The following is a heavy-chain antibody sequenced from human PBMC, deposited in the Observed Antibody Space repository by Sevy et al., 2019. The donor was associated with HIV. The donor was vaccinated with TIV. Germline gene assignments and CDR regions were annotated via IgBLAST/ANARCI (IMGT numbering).Heavy chain of an antibody. CDR2: IRCDGSNK. CDR1: GFTFSSYG. CDR3: AKLADEYSSSSLFDY. Sequence: GGSLRLSCAASGFTFSSYGMHWVRQAPGKGLEWVAFIRCDGSNKYYADSVKGRFTISRDNSKNTLYLQMNSLRAEDTAVYYCAKLADEYSSSSLFDYWGQGTLVTVSS. D-gene: IGHD6-6*01. V-gene: IGHV3-30*02. J-gene: IGHJ4*02.